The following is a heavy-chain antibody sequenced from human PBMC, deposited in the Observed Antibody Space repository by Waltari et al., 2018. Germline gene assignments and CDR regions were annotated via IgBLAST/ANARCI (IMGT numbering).Heavy chain of an antibody. D-gene: IGHD3-16*01. J-gene: IGHJ6*02. V-gene: IGHV3-7*01. CDR2: IYEDGSVT. CDR3: VRDDDGGMGAV. Sequence: EVQLVESGGGLVQPGGSLRIYCAASAFTFSRFWISWVLQAPGRGLEWVANIYEDGSVTNYVDSVKGRFTTSRDNARNSLYLQMNSLRADDTAVYYCVRDDDGGMGAVWGQGTTVTVSS. CDR1: AFTFSRFW.